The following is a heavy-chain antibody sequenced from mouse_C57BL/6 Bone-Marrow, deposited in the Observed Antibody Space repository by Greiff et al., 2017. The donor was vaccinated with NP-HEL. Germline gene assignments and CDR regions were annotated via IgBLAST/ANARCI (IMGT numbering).Heavy chain of an antibody. Sequence: VQLQQPGAELVRPGASVKLSCTASGFNIKDYYMHWVKQRPEQGLEWIGRIDPEDGDTEYAPKFQGKATMTADTSSNTAYLQLSSLTSEDTAVYYCTKDDGYYYYYAMDYWGQGTSVTVSS. D-gene: IGHD2-3*01. J-gene: IGHJ4*01. CDR3: TKDDGYYYYYAMDY. CDR2: IDPEDGDT. V-gene: IGHV14-1*01. CDR1: GFNIKDYY.